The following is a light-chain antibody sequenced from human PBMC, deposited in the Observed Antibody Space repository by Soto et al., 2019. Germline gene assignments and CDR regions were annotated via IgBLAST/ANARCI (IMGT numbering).Light chain of an antibody. CDR2: DAS. Sequence: EIVLTQSPATLSLSPGERATLSCRASQSVSSYLAWYQQKPGQAPRLLIYDASSRATGIPARFSGSGSGTDFTLTISSLEPEDFAVYYCQQYSNSPPYTFGQGTKLEIK. CDR1: QSVSSY. V-gene: IGKV3-11*01. CDR3: QQYSNSPPYT. J-gene: IGKJ2*01.